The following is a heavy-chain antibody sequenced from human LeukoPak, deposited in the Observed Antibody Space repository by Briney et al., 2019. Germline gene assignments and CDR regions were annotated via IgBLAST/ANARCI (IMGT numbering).Heavy chain of an antibody. J-gene: IGHJ6*04. CDR1: AGSTSSGSSY. Sequence: PQTLSPTCTVSAGSTSSGSSYWSWIRQPAGNGLEWIGRIYTSGSTNYNPSLTSRVTISVDTSKNQFSLKLSSVTAADTGVYYCARDRERDSSSWFNSPQDVWGKGTTVTVSS. CDR3: ARDRERDSSSWFNSPQDV. D-gene: IGHD6-13*01. CDR2: IYTSGST. V-gene: IGHV4-61*02.